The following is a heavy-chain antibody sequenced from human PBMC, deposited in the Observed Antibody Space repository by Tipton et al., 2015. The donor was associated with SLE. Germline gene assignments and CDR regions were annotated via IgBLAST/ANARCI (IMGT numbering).Heavy chain of an antibody. CDR1: GFTFNSYS. J-gene: IGHJ4*02. CDR2: IKQDGSER. Sequence: SLRLSCEASGFTFNSYSLNWVRQAPGKGLEWVANIKQDGSERYYADSVEGRFAISRDNAKNSLYLQMNSLRAEDTAVYYCARPSTTVVPDYWGRGTLVTVSS. D-gene: IGHD3-10*01. CDR3: ARPSTTVVPDY. V-gene: IGHV3-7*01.